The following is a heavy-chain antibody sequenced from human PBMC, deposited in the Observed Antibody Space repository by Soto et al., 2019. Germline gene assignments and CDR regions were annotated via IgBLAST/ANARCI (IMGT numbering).Heavy chain of an antibody. D-gene: IGHD2-15*01. CDR2: INVGNGNT. V-gene: IGHV1-3*01. Sequence: QVQLVQSGAEAKKPGASVKVSCKASGYTFTDYAIHWVRQAPGQGLEWMGWINVGNGNTGYSRKFQGRVTNAREMSASTDYIEVTSLTAEDTAIYYCAREGAHYTPLDHWGQGTLVTVSS. J-gene: IGHJ4*02. CDR1: GYTFTDYA. CDR3: AREGAHYTPLDH.